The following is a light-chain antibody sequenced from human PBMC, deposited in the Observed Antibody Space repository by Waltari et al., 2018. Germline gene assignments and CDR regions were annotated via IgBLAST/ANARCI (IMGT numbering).Light chain of an antibody. CDR1: QSVLYSSNNKNY. CDR2: WAS. Sequence: QSVLYSSNNKNYLAWYQQKPGQPPKLLIYWASTRESGVPDRFSGSGSGTDFTLTISSLQAEDVAVYYCQQYYTNSYTFGQGTKLEIK. CDR3: QQYYTNSYT. V-gene: IGKV4-1*01. J-gene: IGKJ2*01.